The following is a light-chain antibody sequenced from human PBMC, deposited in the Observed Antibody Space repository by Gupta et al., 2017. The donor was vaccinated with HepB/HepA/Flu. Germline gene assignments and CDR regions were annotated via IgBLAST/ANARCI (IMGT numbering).Light chain of an antibody. Sequence: DIVMTQSPDSLALSLGERATITCKSSQSVLYSSTNKNYLAWYQQKPGQSPKLLIYWASIRESGVPDRFSGSGSGTDFTLTISSLQAEDVAVYDCQQHYRTPWTFGQGTKVEIK. CDR2: WAS. V-gene: IGKV4-1*01. J-gene: IGKJ1*01. CDR3: QQHYRTPWT. CDR1: QSVLYSSTNKNY.